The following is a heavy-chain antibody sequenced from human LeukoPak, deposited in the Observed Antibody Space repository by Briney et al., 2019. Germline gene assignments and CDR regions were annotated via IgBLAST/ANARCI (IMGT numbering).Heavy chain of an antibody. J-gene: IGHJ5*02. CDR3: ARSAYSSGWYWFDP. D-gene: IGHD6-19*01. Sequence: SQTLSLTCAVSGGSISSGGYSWSWIRQPPGKGLEWIGYIYHSGSTYYNPSLKSRVTISVDRSKNQFSLKPSSVTAADMAVYYCARSAYSSGWYWFDPWGQGTLVTVSS. CDR2: IYHSGST. V-gene: IGHV4-30-2*01. CDR1: GGSISSGGYS.